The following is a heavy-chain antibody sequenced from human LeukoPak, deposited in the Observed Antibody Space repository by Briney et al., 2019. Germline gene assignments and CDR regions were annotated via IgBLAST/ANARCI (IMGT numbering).Heavy chain of an antibody. V-gene: IGHV4-31*03. J-gene: IGHJ4*02. CDR3: AREGYYYDSSGPIDY. D-gene: IGHD3-22*01. CDR1: GDSISSAPYY. Sequence: PSQTLSLTCTVSGDSISSAPYYWSWIRQRPGKGLEWMGYIPHSGNTYYNPSLKSRLNISADTSRNQFSLKLRSVTAADTALYFCAREGYYYDSSGPIDYWGQGTRVTVSS. CDR2: IPHSGNT.